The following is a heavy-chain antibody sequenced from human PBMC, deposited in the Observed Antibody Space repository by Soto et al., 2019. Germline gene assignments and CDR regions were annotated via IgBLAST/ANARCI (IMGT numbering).Heavy chain of an antibody. CDR3: ARGGGFDC. CDR1: GDSISSGDNY. J-gene: IGHJ4*02. Sequence: QLQESGPGLVKPSQTLSLTCTVSGDSISSGDNYWSWIRQPPGKGLEWIGYIYYSGRSYYKPSLKSRVTMSVDTAKNQFSLTLTSVTAADTAVYYCARGGGFDCWGRGTLVTVSS. V-gene: IGHV4-30-4*01. D-gene: IGHD3-16*01. CDR2: IYYSGRS.